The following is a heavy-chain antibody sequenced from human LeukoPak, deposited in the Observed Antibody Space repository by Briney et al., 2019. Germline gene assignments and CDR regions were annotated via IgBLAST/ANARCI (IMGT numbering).Heavy chain of an antibody. J-gene: IGHJ4*02. V-gene: IGHV1-69*13. CDR1: GGTFSSYA. Sequence: SVKVSCKASGGTFSSYAISWMRQAPGQGLEWMGGIIPIFGTANYAQKFQGRVTITADESTSTAYMELSSLRSEDTAVYYCAAYWLFLGNYFDYWGQGTLVTVSS. CDR3: AAYWLFLGNYFDY. CDR2: IIPIFGTA. D-gene: IGHD3-22*01.